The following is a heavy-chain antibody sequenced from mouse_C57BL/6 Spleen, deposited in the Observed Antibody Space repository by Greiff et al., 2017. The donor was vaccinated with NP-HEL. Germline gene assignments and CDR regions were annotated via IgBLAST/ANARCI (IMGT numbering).Heavy chain of an antibody. Sequence: EVKVVESGGGLVQPGGSMKLSCVASGFTFSNYWMNWVRQSPEKGLEWVAQIRLKSDNYATHYAESVKGRFTISRDDSKSSVYLQMNNLRAGDTGIYYCTGVPYYGSSHHWYFDVWGTGTTVTVSS. CDR1: GFTFSNYW. CDR2: IRLKSDNYAT. V-gene: IGHV6-3*01. CDR3: TGVPYYGSSHHWYFDV. J-gene: IGHJ1*03. D-gene: IGHD1-1*01.